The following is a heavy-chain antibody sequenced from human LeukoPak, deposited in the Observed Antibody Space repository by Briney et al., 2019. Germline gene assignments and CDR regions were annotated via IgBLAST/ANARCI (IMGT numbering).Heavy chain of an antibody. V-gene: IGHV4-34*01. CDR3: ARRARRGIAAARNNWFDP. J-gene: IGHJ5*02. Sequence: PGGSLRLSCAVSGFTFSSYVMSWVRQAPGKGLEWIGEINHSGSTNYNPSLKSRVTISVDTSKNQFSLKLSSVTAADTAVYYCARRARRGIAAARNNWFDPWGQGTLVTVSS. CDR1: GFTFSSYV. D-gene: IGHD6-13*01. CDR2: INHSGST.